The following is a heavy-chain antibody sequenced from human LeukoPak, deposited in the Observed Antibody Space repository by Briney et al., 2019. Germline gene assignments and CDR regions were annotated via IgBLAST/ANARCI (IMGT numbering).Heavy chain of an antibody. CDR2: INYSGSA. CDR3: ARLGDEWLVLDY. J-gene: IGHJ4*02. Sequence: SETLSLTCAVYDGSFSDYYWSWIRQFPGEGLEWIGEINYSGSATYNPSLKSRVTILVDTSKNQFSLKLSSVTAADTAVYYCARLGDEWLVLDYWGQGTLVTVSS. CDR1: DGSFSDYY. V-gene: IGHV4-34*01. D-gene: IGHD6-19*01.